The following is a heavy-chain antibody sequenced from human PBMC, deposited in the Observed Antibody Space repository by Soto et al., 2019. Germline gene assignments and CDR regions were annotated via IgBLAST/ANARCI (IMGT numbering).Heavy chain of an antibody. Sequence: QPPEKGLEWIGEIYHSGSTNYNPSLKSRVTISVDKSKNQFSLKLTSVTAADTAVYYCARKGYYGSGTFDYWGQGTLVTVSS. D-gene: IGHD3-10*01. J-gene: IGHJ4*02. CDR2: IYHSGST. V-gene: IGHV4-4*02. CDR3: ARKGYYGSGTFDY.